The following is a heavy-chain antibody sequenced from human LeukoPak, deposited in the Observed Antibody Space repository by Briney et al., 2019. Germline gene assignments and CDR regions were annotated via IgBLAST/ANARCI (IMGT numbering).Heavy chain of an antibody. J-gene: IGHJ3*02. D-gene: IGHD3-9*01. CDR3: ARHRRKTGLLTGYYRRDAFDI. CDR1: GGSFSGYY. V-gene: IGHV4-34*01. CDR2: INHSGST. Sequence: SETLSLTCAVYGGSFSGYYWSWIRQPPGKGLEWIGEINHSGSTNYNPSLKSRVTISVDTSKNQFSLKLSSVTAADTAVYYCARHRRKTGLLTGYYRRDAFDIWGQGTMVTVSS.